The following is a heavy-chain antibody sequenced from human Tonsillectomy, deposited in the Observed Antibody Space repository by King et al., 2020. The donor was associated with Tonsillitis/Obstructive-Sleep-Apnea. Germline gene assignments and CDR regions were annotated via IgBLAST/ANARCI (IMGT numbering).Heavy chain of an antibody. CDR2: TYYSGST. D-gene: IGHD2-2*01. CDR1: GGSISSYY. J-gene: IGHJ4*02. CDR3: ARIVVVPAAHFDY. V-gene: IGHV4-59*08. Sequence: QLQESGPGLVKPSETLSLTCTVSGGSISSYYWSWIRQPPGKGLEWIGYTYYSGSTNYNPSLKSRVTISVDMSKNQFSLKLSSVTAADTAVYYCARIVVVPAAHFDYWGQGTLVTVSS.